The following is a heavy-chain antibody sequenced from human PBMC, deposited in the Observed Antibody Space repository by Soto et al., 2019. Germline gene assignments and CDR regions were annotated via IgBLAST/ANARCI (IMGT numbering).Heavy chain of an antibody. CDR1: GCTFSDYY. CDR3: AREDYYDSSGWSQGSDP. J-gene: IGHJ5*02. V-gene: IGHV3-11*05. D-gene: IGHD3-22*01. CDR2: ISSSSSYT. Sequence: GGSLRLSCAASGCTFSDYYVSGSRQAPGKGLEWVSYISSSSSYTNYADSVKGRFTISRDNAKNSLYLQMNSLRAEDTAVYYCAREDYYDSSGWSQGSDPWGQGT.